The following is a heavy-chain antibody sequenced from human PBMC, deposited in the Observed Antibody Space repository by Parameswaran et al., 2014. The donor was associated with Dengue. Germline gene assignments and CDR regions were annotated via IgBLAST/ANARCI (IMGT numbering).Heavy chain of an antibody. CDR3: ARSPRLRPPYGMDV. Sequence: VRQAPGKGLEWIGYIYYSGSTSYNPSLKSRVTISVDTSKNQFSLKLSAVTTADTAVYYCARSPRLRPPYGMDVWGQGTTVTVSS. V-gene: IGHV4-59*01. J-gene: IGHJ6*02. CDR2: IYYSGST.